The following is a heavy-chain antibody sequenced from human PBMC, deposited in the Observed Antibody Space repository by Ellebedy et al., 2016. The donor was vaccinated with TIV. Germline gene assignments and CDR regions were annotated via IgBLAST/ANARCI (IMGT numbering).Heavy chain of an antibody. J-gene: IGHJ4*02. D-gene: IGHD3-22*01. V-gene: IGHV3-23*01. CDR1: GFTSTNYA. CDR3: AKEVGVHGTPYFDS. CDR2: ISGSGDGT. Sequence: GESLKISCAASGFTSTNYAMSWVRQAPGKGLEWVSGISGSGDGTYYAASVQGRFSISRDNSKNTLVLQMNSLRVEDTAIYYCAKEVGVHGTPYFDSWGQGTLVPVSS.